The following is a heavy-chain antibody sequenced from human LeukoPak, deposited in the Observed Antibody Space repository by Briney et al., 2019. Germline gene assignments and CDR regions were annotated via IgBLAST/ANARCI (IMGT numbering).Heavy chain of an antibody. CDR1: GYTFTSYD. Sequence: ASVKVSCKASGYTFTSYDINWVRQAPGQGLEWMGWMNPNSGNTGYAQKFQGRVTMTRNTSISTAYMELSSLRSEDTDVYYCARGLTYSGYVDYWGQGTLVTVSS. V-gene: IGHV1-8*01. CDR3: ARGLTYSGYVDY. D-gene: IGHD1-26*01. J-gene: IGHJ4*02. CDR2: MNPNSGNT.